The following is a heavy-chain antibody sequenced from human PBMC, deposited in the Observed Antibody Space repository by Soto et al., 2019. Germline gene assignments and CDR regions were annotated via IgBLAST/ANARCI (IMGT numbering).Heavy chain of an antibody. Sequence: PSDTLSLTCTVSGGSISSGDYYWSWIRQPPGKGLEWIGYIYYSGSTYYNPSLKSRVTISVDTSKNQFSLKLSSVTAADTAVYYCARDLYTAMVTDYYYYGMDVWGQGTTVTVSS. CDR3: ARDLYTAMVTDYYYYGMDV. CDR1: GGSISSGDYY. D-gene: IGHD5-18*01. J-gene: IGHJ6*02. V-gene: IGHV4-30-4*02. CDR2: IYYSGST.